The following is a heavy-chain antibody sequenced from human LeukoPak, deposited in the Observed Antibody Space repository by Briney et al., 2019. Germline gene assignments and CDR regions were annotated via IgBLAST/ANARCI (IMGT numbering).Heavy chain of an antibody. J-gene: IGHJ6*03. Sequence: PGRSLRLSCAASGFTFSSYALHWVRQAPGEGLEWVAVISYDGSNKYYADSVKGRFTISRDNSKNTLYLQMNSLRAEDTAVYYCASRITVFGVAARGYYMDVWGKGTTVTVSS. V-gene: IGHV3-30-3*01. CDR1: GFTFSSYA. CDR3: ASRITVFGVAARGYYMDV. D-gene: IGHD3-3*01. CDR2: ISYDGSNK.